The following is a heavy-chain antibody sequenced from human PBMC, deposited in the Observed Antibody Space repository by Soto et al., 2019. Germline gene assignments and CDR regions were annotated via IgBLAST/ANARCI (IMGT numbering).Heavy chain of an antibody. CDR1: GLTFSSYD. J-gene: IGHJ6*04. D-gene: IGHD6-19*01. Sequence: GGSLRLSCAASGLTFSSYDMHWVRQATGKGLEWVSAIGTAGDTYYPGSVKGRFTISRENAKNSLYLQMNRLRAGDTAVYYCARRYSSVWDYYYAMDVWGEGTTVTVSS. CDR2: IGTAGDT. CDR3: ARRYSSVWDYYYAMDV. V-gene: IGHV3-13*01.